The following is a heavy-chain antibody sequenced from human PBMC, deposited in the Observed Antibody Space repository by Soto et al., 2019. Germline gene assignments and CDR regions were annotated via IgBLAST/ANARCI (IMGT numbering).Heavy chain of an antibody. J-gene: IGHJ5*01. CDR2: IYRTGST. CDR1: GGSFTSNNW. Sequence: SETLSLTCAVSGGSFTSNNWWTWVRQPPGQGLEWIGEIYRTGSTNYNPSLKSRVTISLDKSENQFSLKVTSLTAADTAVYYCESREPGTSGDSWGQGTWVTVSS. D-gene: IGHD1-7*01. CDR3: ESREPGTSGDS. V-gene: IGHV4-4*02.